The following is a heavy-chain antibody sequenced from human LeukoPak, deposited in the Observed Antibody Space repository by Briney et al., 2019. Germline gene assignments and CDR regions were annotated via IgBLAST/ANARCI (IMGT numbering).Heavy chain of an antibody. CDR3: ARGDYDSSGYYYYDQDTLNY. J-gene: IGHJ4*02. CDR2: ISSSSSYI. D-gene: IGHD3-22*01. V-gene: IGHV3-21*04. CDR1: GFTFSSYS. Sequence: GGSLRLSCAASGFTFSSYSMNWVRQAPGKGLEWVSSISSSSSYIYYADSVKGRFTISRDNAKKSLYLQMNSLRAEDTAVYYCARGDYDSSGYYYYDQDTLNYWGQGTLVTVSS.